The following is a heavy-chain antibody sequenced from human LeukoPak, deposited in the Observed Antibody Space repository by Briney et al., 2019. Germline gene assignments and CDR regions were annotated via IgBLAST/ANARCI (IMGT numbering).Heavy chain of an antibody. Sequence: GRSLRLSCAASGFTFSSYGMHWVRQAPGKGLEWVAVIYSGGSTYYADSVKGRFTISRDNSKNTLYLQMNSLRAEDTAVYYCARDLLEWYFDYWGQGTLVTVSS. D-gene: IGHD3-3*01. CDR1: GFTFSSYG. J-gene: IGHJ4*02. CDR2: IYSGGST. V-gene: IGHV3-NL1*01. CDR3: ARDLLEWYFDY.